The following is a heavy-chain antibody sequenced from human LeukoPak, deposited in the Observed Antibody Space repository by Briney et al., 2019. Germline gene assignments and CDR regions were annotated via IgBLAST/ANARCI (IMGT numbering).Heavy chain of an antibody. CDR2: ISSSSSYI. CDR1: GFTFSSFP. D-gene: IGHD1-14*01. CDR3: ARNPEYYFDY. J-gene: IGHJ4*02. V-gene: IGHV3-21*01. Sequence: GGSLRLSCAASGFTFSSFPMNWVRQAPGKGLEWVSSISSSSSYIYYADSVKGRFTISRDNAKNSLYLQMNSLRAEDTAVYYCARNPEYYFDYWGQGTLVTVSS.